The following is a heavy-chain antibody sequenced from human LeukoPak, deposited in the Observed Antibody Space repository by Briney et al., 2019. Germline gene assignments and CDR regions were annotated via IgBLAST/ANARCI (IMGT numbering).Heavy chain of an antibody. CDR3: ASGYNDYGDYGNDY. CDR1: GFTFSSYA. V-gene: IGHV3-48*04. D-gene: IGHD4-17*01. CDR2: ISSSGSTI. J-gene: IGHJ4*02. Sequence: GRSLRLSCAASGFTFSSYAMHWVRQAPGKGLEWVSYISSSGSTIYYADSVKGRFTISRDNAKNSLYLQMNSLRAEDTAVYYCASGYNDYGDYGNDYWGQGTLVTVSS.